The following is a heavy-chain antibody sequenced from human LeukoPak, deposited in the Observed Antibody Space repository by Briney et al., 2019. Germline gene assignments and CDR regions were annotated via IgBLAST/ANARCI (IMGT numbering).Heavy chain of an antibody. J-gene: IGHJ4*02. CDR1: GGTFSSHA. Sequence: ASVKVSCKASGGTFSSHAISWVRQAPGQGLEWVGGLIPVFGTTNYAEKFQGRVTITTDESTRTSYMELRSLKSDDTAVYYCARGKSGYDYGLDRWGQGILVIVSS. D-gene: IGHD5-12*01. CDR3: ARGKSGYDYGLDR. CDR2: LIPVFGTT. V-gene: IGHV1-69*05.